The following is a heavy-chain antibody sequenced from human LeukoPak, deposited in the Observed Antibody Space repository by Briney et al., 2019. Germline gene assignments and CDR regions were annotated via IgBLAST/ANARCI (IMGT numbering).Heavy chain of an antibody. V-gene: IGHV3-48*03. CDR2: FAGSDTTT. CDR3: TTLGYHLDS. CDR1: GFDFGAYE. D-gene: IGHD3-22*01. Sequence: PGGSLRLSCAASGFDFGAYEMNWVRQAPGKGLEWVAYFAGSDTTTYYADSVKGRFIISRDNARNSLYLQMNSLRAEDTALYYCTTLGYHLDSLGEGTLVTVSS. J-gene: IGHJ4*02.